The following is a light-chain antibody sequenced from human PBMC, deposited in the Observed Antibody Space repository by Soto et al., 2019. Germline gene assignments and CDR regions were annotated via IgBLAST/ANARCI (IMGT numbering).Light chain of an antibody. V-gene: IGLV2-23*02. Sequence: QSALTQPASVSGSPGQSITISCTGTSSDVGSCNCVSWYQQHPGKAPTLMIYEVNKRPSGISNRVSGSKSGNTASLTISGLQAEDEADYYCCSSVGSPNCVFGGGTQLTVL. CDR1: SSDVGSCNC. CDR3: CSSVGSPNCV. J-gene: IGLJ3*02. CDR2: EVN.